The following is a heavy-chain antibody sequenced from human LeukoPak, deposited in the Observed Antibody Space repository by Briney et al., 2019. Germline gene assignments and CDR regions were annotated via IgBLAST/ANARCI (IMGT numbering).Heavy chain of an antibody. CDR1: GFTFSDYY. D-gene: IGHD6-19*01. CDR2: ISSSGSTI. J-gene: IGHJ4*02. V-gene: IGHV3-11*01. Sequence: PGGSLRLSCAASGFTFSDYYMSWIRQAPGKGLEWVSYISSSGSTIYYADSVKGRFTISRDNSKNTLYLQMNSLRAEDTAVYYCAKILQQWLVYYFDYWGQGTLVTVSS. CDR3: AKILQQWLVYYFDY.